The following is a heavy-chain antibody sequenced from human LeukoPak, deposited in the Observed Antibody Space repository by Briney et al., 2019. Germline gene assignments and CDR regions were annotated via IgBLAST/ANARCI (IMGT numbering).Heavy chain of an antibody. CDR3: ARVRIQLWWGYFDY. D-gene: IGHD5-18*01. J-gene: IGHJ4*02. V-gene: IGHV4-4*07. CDR2: IYTSGST. CDR1: GGSISSYY. Sequence: SETLSLTCAVSGGSISSYYWSWIRQPAGKGLEWIGRIYTSGSTNYNPSLKSRVTMSVDASKNQFSLKLSSVTAADTAVYYCARVRIQLWWGYFDYWGQGTLVTVAS.